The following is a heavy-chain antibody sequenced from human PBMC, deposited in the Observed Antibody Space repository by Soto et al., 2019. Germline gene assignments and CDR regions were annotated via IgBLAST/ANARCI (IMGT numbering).Heavy chain of an antibody. J-gene: IGHJ4*02. Sequence: GGSLRLSCAASGFTFSSYGIHWVRQAPGKGLEWVAAISSDGSNKYYADSVKGRFTISRDNSKNTVSLQINSLRAEDTAVYFCARKLQGYYFDYWGQGTLVTVSA. CDR3: ARKLQGYYFDY. V-gene: IGHV3-30-3*01. CDR2: ISSDGSNK. CDR1: GFTFSSYG.